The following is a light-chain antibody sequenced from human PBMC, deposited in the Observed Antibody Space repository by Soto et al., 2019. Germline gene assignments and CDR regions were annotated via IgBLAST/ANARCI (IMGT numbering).Light chain of an antibody. Sequence: EIVMTQSPATLSVSPGERATLSCRASRSVSSNLAWYQQKPGQAPWLLIYGASTRATGIPARFSGSGSGTEFTPTISSLQSEDFAVYYCQQYNDSPTFGQGTKVEIK. V-gene: IGKV3D-15*01. CDR3: QQYNDSPT. CDR1: RSVSSN. CDR2: GAS. J-gene: IGKJ1*01.